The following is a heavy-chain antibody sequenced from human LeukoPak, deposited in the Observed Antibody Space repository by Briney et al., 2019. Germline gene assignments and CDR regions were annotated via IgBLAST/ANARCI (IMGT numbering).Heavy chain of an antibody. CDR3: ARDLNWGDFDY. D-gene: IGHD7-27*01. CDR1: GFSFTSSW. Sequence: PGRSLRLSCAASGFSFTSSWMTWVRQAPGKGLEWVANISPDGSVKNHVASGKGRLTISRDNAKTTLYLQMNSLSAEDTAVYYCARDLNWGDFDYWGQGTLVTVSS. V-gene: IGHV3-7*01. J-gene: IGHJ4*02. CDR2: ISPDGSVK.